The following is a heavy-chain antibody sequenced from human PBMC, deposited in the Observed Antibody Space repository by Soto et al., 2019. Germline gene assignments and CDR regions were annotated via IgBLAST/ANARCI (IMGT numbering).Heavy chain of an antibody. V-gene: IGHV3-48*02. Sequence: EAHLVESGGGLVQPGRSRRLSCAASGFTFSSYAFNWVRQAPGKGLEWISYISVGSGSIFYADSVKGRFTISRDDAQNSLYLQMNTLRDVDTAIYFCVRDDKWAFDIWGQGTRVIVSS. CDR1: GFTFSSYA. CDR3: VRDDKWAFDI. J-gene: IGHJ3*02. D-gene: IGHD1-26*01. CDR2: ISVGSGSI.